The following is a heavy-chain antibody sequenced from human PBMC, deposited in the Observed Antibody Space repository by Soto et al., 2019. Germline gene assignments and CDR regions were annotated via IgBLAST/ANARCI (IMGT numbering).Heavy chain of an antibody. V-gene: IGHV1-18*01. CDR2: ISAHTGSS. Sequence: ASVKVSCKASGYTFTSSGMSWVRQAPGQGLEWMGWISAHTGSSEYAQRFQGRVTMTTDRSTSTAYMELRSLRSDDTAVYYCARAFFSQASDSSGYSFDAFDLWGPGTLVTVSS. D-gene: IGHD3-22*01. J-gene: IGHJ3*01. CDR3: ARAFFSQASDSSGYSFDAFDL. CDR1: GYTFTSSG.